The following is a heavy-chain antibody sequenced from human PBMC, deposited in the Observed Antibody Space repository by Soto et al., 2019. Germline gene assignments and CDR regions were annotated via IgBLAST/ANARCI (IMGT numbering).Heavy chain of an antibody. Sequence: EVQLVESGGGLVQPGGFLRLSCAASGFTFSSYWMHWVRQAPGKGLVWVSRINSDGSSTSYADSMKGRFTISRDNAKNTLYLQMNSLRAEDTAVYYCARVRSHSSGWRYYYYGMDVWGQGTTVTVSS. CDR2: INSDGSST. D-gene: IGHD6-19*01. CDR1: GFTFSSYW. J-gene: IGHJ6*02. V-gene: IGHV3-74*01. CDR3: ARVRSHSSGWRYYYYGMDV.